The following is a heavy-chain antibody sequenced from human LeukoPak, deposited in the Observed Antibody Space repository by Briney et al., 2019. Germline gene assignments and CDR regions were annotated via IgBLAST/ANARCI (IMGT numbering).Heavy chain of an antibody. D-gene: IGHD3-3*01. J-gene: IGHJ4*02. CDR3: ARRLHDFWSFDY. CDR2: IYPGDSDT. CDR1: GSSFTSYW. V-gene: IGHV5-51*01. Sequence: GASLQISCQSSGSSFTSYWIGWVRQLPGKGLEWMGIIYPGDSDTRYSPSFQGQVTISADKSISTAYLQWSSLKASDTAIYYCARRLHDFWSFDYWGQGTLVTVSS.